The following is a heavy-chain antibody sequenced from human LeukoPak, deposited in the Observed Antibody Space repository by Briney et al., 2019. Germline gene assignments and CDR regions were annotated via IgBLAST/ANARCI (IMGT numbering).Heavy chain of an antibody. Sequence: ASVKVSCTSSGYTFTSYGFSWVRQAPGQGLEWMGWVSAYDGNTNYAQKLQGRVTMTTDTSTSTVYMELRSLRSDDTAVYYCARMGDYHLVSFFDYWGQGTLVTVPS. D-gene: IGHD4/OR15-4a*01. CDR1: GYTFTSYG. V-gene: IGHV1-18*01. CDR2: VSAYDGNT. CDR3: ARMGDYHLVSFFDY. J-gene: IGHJ4*02.